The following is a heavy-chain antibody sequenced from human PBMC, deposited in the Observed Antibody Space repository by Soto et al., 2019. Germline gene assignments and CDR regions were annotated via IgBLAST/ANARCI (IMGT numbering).Heavy chain of an antibody. J-gene: IGHJ5*02. CDR2: INPNSGGT. D-gene: IGHD3-3*01. V-gene: IGHV1-2*04. Sequence: ASVKVSCKASGYTFTGYYMHWVRQAPGQGLEWMGWINPNSGGTNYAQKFQGWVTMTRDTPISTAYMELSRLRSDDTAVYYCARAHIPYYDFWSGYYTGIKDWFDPWGQGTLVTVSS. CDR1: GYTFTGYY. CDR3: ARAHIPYYDFWSGYYTGIKDWFDP.